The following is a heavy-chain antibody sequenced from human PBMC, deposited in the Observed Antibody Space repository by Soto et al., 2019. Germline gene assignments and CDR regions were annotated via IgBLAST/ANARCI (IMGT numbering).Heavy chain of an antibody. CDR3: AHRSRVYAYYFHK. D-gene: IGHD5-12*01. CDR1: GFSLTTRGVA. V-gene: IGHV2-5*01. J-gene: IGHJ4*02. Sequence: QITLKESGPALLRPPQTLTLTCHFSGFSLTTRGVALGWIRQPPGKALEWLALIFWYDDKWYSPTLSSRLTITEDTSKHKVVLTITNMDPVDTATYYCAHRSRVYAYYFHKWGQGTIVTVSS. CDR2: IFWYDDK.